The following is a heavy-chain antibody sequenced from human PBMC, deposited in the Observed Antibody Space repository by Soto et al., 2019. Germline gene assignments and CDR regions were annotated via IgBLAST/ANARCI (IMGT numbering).Heavy chain of an antibody. Sequence: PGGSLRLSCVASGFSFGSYALTWVRQAPGKGLEWISTISGSDGKTFYADAVKGRFSISRDISQSTLYLQMNSLRADDTAIYYCARWSYLDYWGQGTRVTVSS. J-gene: IGHJ4*02. D-gene: IGHD3-3*01. CDR3: ARWSYLDY. CDR1: GFSFGSYA. CDR2: ISGSDGKT. V-gene: IGHV3-23*01.